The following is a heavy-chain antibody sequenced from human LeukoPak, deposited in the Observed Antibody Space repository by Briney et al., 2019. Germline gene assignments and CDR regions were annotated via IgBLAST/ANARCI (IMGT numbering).Heavy chain of an antibody. V-gene: IGHV3-48*03. J-gene: IGHJ4*02. Sequence: GGSLRLSCAASGFTFSSYEMNWVRQAPGKGLEWVSYISSSGSTIYYADSVKGRFTISRDNAKNSLYLQMNSLRAEDTAFYYCARGFRNGPFDCWGQGTLVTVSS. CDR3: ARGFRNGPFDC. CDR1: GFTFSSYE. CDR2: ISSSGSTI. D-gene: IGHD2-8*01.